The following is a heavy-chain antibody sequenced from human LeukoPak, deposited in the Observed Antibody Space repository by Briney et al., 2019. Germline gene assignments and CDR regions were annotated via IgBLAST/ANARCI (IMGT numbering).Heavy chain of an antibody. D-gene: IGHD3-10*01. J-gene: IGHJ4*02. V-gene: IGHV4-39*01. Sequence: PSHTLSLTCTVSAGFISTANYYSGWVRQPPGKGLEWFGNIYYGGSNYYNVSLNSRVTISVDTSKNHFSLQLRSLTAADTAVYYCGVMIRGTFDYWGQGTLVTVSS. CDR1: AGFISTANYY. CDR3: GVMIRGTFDY. CDR2: IYYGGSN.